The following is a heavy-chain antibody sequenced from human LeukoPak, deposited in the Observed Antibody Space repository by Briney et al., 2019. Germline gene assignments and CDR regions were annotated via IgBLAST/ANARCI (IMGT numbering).Heavy chain of an antibody. D-gene: IGHD6-19*01. CDR3: ARETRLMGYSSGLGFNY. CDR1: GGSISSTSYY. J-gene: IGHJ4*02. V-gene: IGHV4-39*07. Sequence: SSETLSLTCIVSGGSISSTSYYWGWIRQPAGKGLEWIGSMYHSGSTYYNPSLKSRVTISVDTSKNQFSLKLSSVTAADTAVYYCARETRLMGYSSGLGFNYWGQGTLVTVSS. CDR2: MYHSGST.